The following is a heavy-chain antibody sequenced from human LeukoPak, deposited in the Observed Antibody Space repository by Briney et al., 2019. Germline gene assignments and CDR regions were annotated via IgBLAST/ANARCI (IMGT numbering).Heavy chain of an antibody. CDR3: ARGTVTTQGHHWFDP. Sequence: PGGSLRLSCAASGFTFSSYWMSWVRQAPGKGLEWVANIKQDGSEKYYVDSVKGRFTISRDNSKNTLYLQMNSLRAEDTAVYYCARGTVTTQGHHWFDPWGQGTLVTVSS. CDR1: GFTFSSYW. CDR2: IKQDGSEK. D-gene: IGHD4-11*01. J-gene: IGHJ5*02. V-gene: IGHV3-7*01.